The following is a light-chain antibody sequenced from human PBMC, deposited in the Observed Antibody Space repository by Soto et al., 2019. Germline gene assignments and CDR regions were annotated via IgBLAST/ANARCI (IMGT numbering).Light chain of an antibody. CDR3: QQYNSYLYT. CDR1: QSISSW. Sequence: DIQMTQSPSTLSASVGDRVTITCRASQSISSWLAWYQQKPGKAPKVLIYKASSLERGVPSRFSGSGSGTDFTLTISSLQPDDLATYYCQQYNSYLYTFGQGTKLEIK. CDR2: KAS. V-gene: IGKV1-5*03. J-gene: IGKJ2*01.